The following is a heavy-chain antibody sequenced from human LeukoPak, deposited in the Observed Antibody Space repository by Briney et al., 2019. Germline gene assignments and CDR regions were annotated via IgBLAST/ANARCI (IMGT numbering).Heavy chain of an antibody. CDR1: GYRFTTDY. CDR2: IYPDDSET. J-gene: IGHJ4*02. CDR3: ARLTPGVGATAEY. V-gene: IGHV5-51*01. Sequence: GESLKISCKASGYRFTTDYIGWVRQMPGKGLEWMGIIYPDDSETNYSPSFQGQVTISADRSISTTSLQWRSLKASDTATYYCARLTPGVGATAEYWGQGTLVTVSS. D-gene: IGHD1-26*01.